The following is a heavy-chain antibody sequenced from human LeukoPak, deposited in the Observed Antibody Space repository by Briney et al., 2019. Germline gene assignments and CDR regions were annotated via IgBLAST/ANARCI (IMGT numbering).Heavy chain of an antibody. CDR2: IFPGDSDI. V-gene: IGHV5-51*01. CDR3: ARSSVTTTGGAFDY. Sequence: GESLKISCKASGYSFSTHWIGWVRRMPGKGLEWMGLIFPGDSDIRYSPSFQGQLTFSADTSINTAFLQWSSLMPSDTAIYYCARSSVTTTGGAFDYWGQGTLVTVSS. D-gene: IGHD4-17*01. J-gene: IGHJ4*02. CDR1: GYSFSTHW.